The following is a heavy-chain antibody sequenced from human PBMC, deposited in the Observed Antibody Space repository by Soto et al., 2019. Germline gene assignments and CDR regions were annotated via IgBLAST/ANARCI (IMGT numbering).Heavy chain of an antibody. D-gene: IGHD2-2*01. J-gene: IGHJ6*02. CDR2: ISYDGSNK. Sequence: QVQLVESGGGVVQPGRSLRLSCAASGFTFSSYGMHWVRQAPGKGLEWVAVISYDGSNKYYADSVKGRFTISRDNSKNTLYLQMNSLRAEDTAVYYCAKGGYCSSPSCYAYYYYGMDVWGQGTTVTVSS. CDR1: GFTFSSYG. CDR3: AKGGYCSSPSCYAYYYYGMDV. V-gene: IGHV3-30*18.